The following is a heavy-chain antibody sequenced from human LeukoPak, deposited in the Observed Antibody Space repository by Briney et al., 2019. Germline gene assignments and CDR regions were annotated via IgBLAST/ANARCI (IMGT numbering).Heavy chain of an antibody. CDR2: IYYDGTDK. CDR3: ARQHPSYYDSSGYYLVDY. D-gene: IGHD3-22*01. J-gene: IGHJ4*02. Sequence: GGALRLSCAASGFTFSSYGMHWVRQAPGVGLEWVAFIYYDGTDKYYADSVKGRFTISRDNSENTLFLQMNSLRAEDTAVYYCARQHPSYYDSSGYYLVDYWGQGTLVSVSS. V-gene: IGHV3-33*01. CDR1: GFTFSSYG.